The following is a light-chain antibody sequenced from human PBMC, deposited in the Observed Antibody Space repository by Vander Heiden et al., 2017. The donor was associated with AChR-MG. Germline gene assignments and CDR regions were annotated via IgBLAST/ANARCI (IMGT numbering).Light chain of an antibody. V-gene: IGKV3-15*01. CDR3: QQYNNWPPT. Sequence: ETVMTQSLATLSVSPGERATLSCRASQSVSSNLAWYQQKPGQAPRLLIYGASTRATGIPARFSGSGSETEFTLTISSLQSEDFAVYYCQQYNNWPPTFGGGTKVEIK. CDR2: GAS. CDR1: QSVSSN. J-gene: IGKJ4*01.